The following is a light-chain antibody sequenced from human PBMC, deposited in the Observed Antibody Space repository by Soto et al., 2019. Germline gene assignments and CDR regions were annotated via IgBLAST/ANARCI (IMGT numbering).Light chain of an antibody. CDR1: QGVDVY. V-gene: IGKV1D-8*01. J-gene: IGKJ1*01. Sequence: VISMTQSPSLLSASTGDRVSISCHFSQGVDVYLAWYQQKAGEVPKLLIHSASTLHSGVPSRLSGSGSGTSFTLSINGLQSEDFATYYCQRYFTCPWTFGQGTKVENK. CDR2: SAS. CDR3: QRYFTCPWT.